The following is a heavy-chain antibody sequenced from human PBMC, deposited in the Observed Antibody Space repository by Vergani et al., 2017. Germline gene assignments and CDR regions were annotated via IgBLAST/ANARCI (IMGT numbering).Heavy chain of an antibody. CDR3: ARAGGSIAARVFDY. Sequence: QVQLQESGPGLVKPSETLSLTCTVSGDSISSYYRSWIRQPPGKGLEWIGYIYYSGSTNYNPSLKSRVTISVDTSKNQFSLKLSSVTAADTAVYYCARAGGSIAARVFDYWGQGTLVTVSS. V-gene: IGHV4-59*01. D-gene: IGHD6-6*01. CDR1: GDSISSYY. CDR2: IYYSGST. J-gene: IGHJ4*02.